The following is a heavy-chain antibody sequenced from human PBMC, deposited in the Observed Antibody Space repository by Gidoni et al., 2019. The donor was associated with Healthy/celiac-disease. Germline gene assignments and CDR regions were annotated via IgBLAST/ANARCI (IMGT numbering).Heavy chain of an antibody. D-gene: IGHD6-13*01. J-gene: IGHJ4*02. CDR2: IYYSGST. V-gene: IGHV4-39*07. CDR1: GGSISSSSYY. CDR3: ARDQAAADLMTSGYFDY. Sequence: QLQLQESGPGLVKPSETLSLTCTVSGGSISSSSYYWGLIRQPPGKGLEWIGSIYYSGSTYYNPSLKSRVTISVDTSKNQFSLKLSSVTAADTAVYYCARDQAAADLMTSGYFDYWGQGTLVTVSS.